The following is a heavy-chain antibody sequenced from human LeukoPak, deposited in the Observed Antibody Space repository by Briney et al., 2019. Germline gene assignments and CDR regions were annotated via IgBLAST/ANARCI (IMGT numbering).Heavy chain of an antibody. J-gene: IGHJ4*02. CDR1: GFTFSNAW. V-gene: IGHV3-30*02. D-gene: IGHD3-22*01. CDR3: AKDERGYYDSSGFFGAIDY. Sequence: GGSLRLSCAASGFTFSNAWMSWVRQAPGKGLEWVAFIWYDGSNKYYADSVKGRFTVSRDNSKNTLYLQMNSLRAEDTAVYYCAKDERGYYDSSGFFGAIDYWGQGSLVSVSS. CDR2: IWYDGSNK.